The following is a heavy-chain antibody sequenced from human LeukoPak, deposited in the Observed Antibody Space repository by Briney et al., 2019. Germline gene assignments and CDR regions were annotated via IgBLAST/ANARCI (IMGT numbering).Heavy chain of an antibody. Sequence: PSETLSLTCTVSGYSISSYYYRGWRQPPPKKRVGWVGSNYHSRSTYYKPPLKSRITISVDTSKNHLSLKLSSVAAADTAVYYCAREVPASSPSDSWGKGTLVTVSS. CDR2: NYHSRST. CDR1: GYSISSYYY. V-gene: IGHV4-38-2*02. J-gene: IGHJ5*01. CDR3: AREVPASSPSDS. D-gene: IGHD2-2*01.